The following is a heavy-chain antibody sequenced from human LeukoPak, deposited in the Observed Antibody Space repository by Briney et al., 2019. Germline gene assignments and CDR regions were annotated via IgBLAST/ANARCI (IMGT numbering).Heavy chain of an antibody. V-gene: IGHV1-2*02. J-gene: IGHJ3*01. CDR2: INPNSGGT. Sequence: EASVKVSCKASGYTFTGYYMHWVRQAPGQGLEWMGWINPNSGGTNYAQKFQGRVTMTRDTSISTAYMELSRLRADDPAVYYCARWGIGDLRNTFDLWGHGTMVTVSS. CDR1: GYTFTGYY. D-gene: IGHD3-10*01. CDR3: ARWGIGDLRNTFDL.